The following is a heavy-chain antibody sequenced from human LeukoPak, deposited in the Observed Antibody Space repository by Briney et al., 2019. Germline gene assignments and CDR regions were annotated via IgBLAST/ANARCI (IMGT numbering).Heavy chain of an antibody. D-gene: IGHD6-13*01. J-gene: IGHJ3*02. CDR2: IIPIFGTA. V-gene: IGHV1-69*13. Sequence: ASVKVSCKASGGTFSSYAISWVRQAPGQGLEWMGGIIPIFGTANYAQKFQGRVTITADESTSTAYMELSSLRSEDTAVYYCARTGYSSSWYYVGGAFDIWGQGTMVTVSS. CDR3: ARTGYSSSWYYVGGAFDI. CDR1: GGTFSSYA.